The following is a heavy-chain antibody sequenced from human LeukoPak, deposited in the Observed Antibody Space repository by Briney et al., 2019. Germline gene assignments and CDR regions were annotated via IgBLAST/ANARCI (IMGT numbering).Heavy chain of an antibody. J-gene: IGHJ4*02. D-gene: IGHD3/OR15-3a*01. CDR1: GFTFSNNW. Sequence: GGALRLSCAASGFTFSNNWMTWVRQAPGKGLEWVASVKKDESEKYYVDSVKGRFTISRDNAKNTLYLQMNSLRAEDTAVYYCARGLGAMGDYWGQGTLVTVSS. CDR3: ARGLGAMGDY. CDR2: VKKDESEK. V-gene: IGHV3-7*03.